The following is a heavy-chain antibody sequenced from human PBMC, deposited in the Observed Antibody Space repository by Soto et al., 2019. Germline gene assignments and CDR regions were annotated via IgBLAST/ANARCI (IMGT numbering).Heavy chain of an antibody. V-gene: IGHV4-31*03. CDR1: GGSISSGGYY. Sequence: SETLSLTCTVSGGSISSGGYYWSWIRQHPGKGLEWIGYIYYSGSTYYNPSLKSRVTISVDTSKNQFSLKLSSVTAADTAVYYCAGHPITVIVGPGGFDPWGQGTLVTVSS. J-gene: IGHJ5*02. CDR3: AGHPITVIVGPGGFDP. D-gene: IGHD3-22*01. CDR2: IYYSGST.